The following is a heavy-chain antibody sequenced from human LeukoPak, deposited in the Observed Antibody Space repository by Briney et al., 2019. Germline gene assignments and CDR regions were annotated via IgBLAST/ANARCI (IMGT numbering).Heavy chain of an antibody. J-gene: IGHJ4*02. CDR1: GFMFTHHG. CDR2: IWSDGTNK. D-gene: IGHD4-11*01. V-gene: IGHV3-33*06. Sequence: GGSLRLSCAASGFMFTHHGMHWVRQAPGKGLGWVAVIWSDGTNKFYSDSVKRRFAISRDNSNDMVYLQMNGLRVDDTAVYYCAKDIQRGFDYTNSLDYWGQGTLVIVSS. CDR3: AKDIQRGFDYTNSLDY.